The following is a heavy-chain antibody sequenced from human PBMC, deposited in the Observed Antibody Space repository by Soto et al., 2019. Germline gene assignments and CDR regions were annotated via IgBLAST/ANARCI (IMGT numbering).Heavy chain of an antibody. CDR2: INAGNGNT. D-gene: IGHD5-12*01. CDR3: ARGSRVDIVATIFYTPAYAVIFAY. CDR1: GYTFTSYA. J-gene: IGHJ4*01. Sequence: GASVKVSCKASGYTFTSYAMHWVRQAPGQRLEWMGWINAGNGNTKYSQKFQGRVTITRNTSISTASMQLSSLRSEDTAVYYCARGSRVDIVATIFYTPAYAVIFAYWGHGTLVTVSS. V-gene: IGHV1-3*01.